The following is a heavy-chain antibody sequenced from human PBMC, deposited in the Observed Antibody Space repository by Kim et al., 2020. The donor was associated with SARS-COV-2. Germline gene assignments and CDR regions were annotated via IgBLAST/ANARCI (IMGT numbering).Heavy chain of an antibody. Sequence: SVKVSCKASGGTFSSYAISWVRQAPGQGLEWMGRIIPILGIANYAQKFQGRVTITADKSTSTAYMELSSLRSEDTAVYYCARWYHDFWEGYGMDVWGQGTTVTVSS. CDR1: GGTFSSYA. CDR2: IIPILGIA. CDR3: ARWYHDFWEGYGMDV. D-gene: IGHD3-3*01. J-gene: IGHJ6*02. V-gene: IGHV1-69*04.